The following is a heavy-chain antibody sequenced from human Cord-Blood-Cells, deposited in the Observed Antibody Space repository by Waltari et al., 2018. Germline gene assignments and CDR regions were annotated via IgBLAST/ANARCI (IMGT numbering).Heavy chain of an antibody. D-gene: IGHD2-2*01. CDR1: GGSFSGYY. V-gene: IGHV4-34*01. J-gene: IGHJ2*01. CDR3: ARVRQYCSSTSCSYWYFDL. Sequence: QVQLQQWGAGLLKPSETLSLTCAVYGGSFSGYYWSWIRQPPGKGLEWIGEINHSGSTNYNPSLKSRVTISVDTSKNQFSLKLSSVTAADTAVYYCARVRQYCSSTSCSYWYFDLWGRGTLVTVSS. CDR2: INHSGST.